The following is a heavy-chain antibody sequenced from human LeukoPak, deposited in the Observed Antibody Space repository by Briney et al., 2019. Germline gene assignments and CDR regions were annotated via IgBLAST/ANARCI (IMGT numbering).Heavy chain of an antibody. D-gene: IGHD6-13*01. V-gene: IGHV1-2*02. J-gene: IGHJ4*02. Sequence: ASVKVSCKASGYTFTGYYMHWVRQAPGQGLEWMGWINPNSGGTNYAQKFQGRVTMTRDTSISTAYVELSRLRSDDTAVYYCARVGFGSSSWFNLAPNYFGYWGQGTLITVSA. CDR1: GYTFTGYY. CDR3: ARVGFGSSSWFNLAPNYFGY. CDR2: INPNSGGT.